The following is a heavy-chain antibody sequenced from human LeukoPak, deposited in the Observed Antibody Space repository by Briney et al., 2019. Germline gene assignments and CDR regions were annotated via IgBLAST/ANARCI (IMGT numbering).Heavy chain of an antibody. J-gene: IGHJ4*02. CDR1: GDSVSSKSAA. Sequence: SQTLSLTCAISGDSVSSKSAAWNWIRQSPSRGFEWLGRTYYRSKWFNDYAVSVKSRITVKPDTSKNQFSLQLTSVTPEDTAVYYCARSTGYFDYWGQGTLVTVSS. D-gene: IGHD4-17*01. V-gene: IGHV6-1*01. CDR3: ARSTGYFDY. CDR2: TYYRSKWFN.